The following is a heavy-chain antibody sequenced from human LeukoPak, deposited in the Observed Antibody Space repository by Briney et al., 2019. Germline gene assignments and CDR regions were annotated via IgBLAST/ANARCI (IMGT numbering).Heavy chain of an antibody. CDR1: GGSISSGDYY. D-gene: IGHD2-2*01. V-gene: IGHV4-30-4*08. CDR3: ARENRLCPPDHSCLKTQFDY. J-gene: IGHJ4*02. Sequence: DPSETLSLTCTVSGGSISSGDYYWSWIRQPPGKGLEWIGYIYYSGSTYYNPSLKSRVTISVDTSKNQFSLKLSSVTAADTAVYYCARENRLCPPDHSCLKTQFDYWGQGTLVTVSS. CDR2: IYYSGST.